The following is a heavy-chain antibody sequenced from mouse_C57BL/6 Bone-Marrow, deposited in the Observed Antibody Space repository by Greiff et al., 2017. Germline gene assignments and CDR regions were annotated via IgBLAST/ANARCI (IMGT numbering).Heavy chain of an antibody. CDR1: GYTFTSYW. CDR3: ARVHYYGSSYWYFDV. J-gene: IGHJ1*03. Sequence: QVQLQQPGAELVKPGASVQLSCKASGYTFTSYWMHWVKQRPGQGLEWIGMIHPNSGSTNYNEKFKSKATLTVDKSSSTAYMQLSSLTSEDSAVYYCARVHYYGSSYWYFDVWGTGTTVTVSS. D-gene: IGHD1-1*01. V-gene: IGHV1-64*01. CDR2: IHPNSGST.